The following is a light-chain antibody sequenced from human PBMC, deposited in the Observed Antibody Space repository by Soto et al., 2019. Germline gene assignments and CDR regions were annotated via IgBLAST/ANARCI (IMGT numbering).Light chain of an antibody. CDR2: DVA. V-gene: IGLV2-14*03. Sequence: QSVLTQPASVSGSPGQSITISCTGTSSDIGGYNYVSWYQQHPGKAPKLMIYDVANRPSGVSNRFSGSKSDNTASLTISGLQAEDEADYYCSSYTSSSTLVVFGGGTKVTV. CDR1: SSDIGGYNY. J-gene: IGLJ2*01. CDR3: SSYTSSSTLVV.